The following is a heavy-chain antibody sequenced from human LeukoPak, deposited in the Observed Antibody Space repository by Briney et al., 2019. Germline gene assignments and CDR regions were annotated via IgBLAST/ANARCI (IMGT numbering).Heavy chain of an antibody. J-gene: IGHJ4*02. D-gene: IGHD2-2*02. CDR2: IWYDGSNK. V-gene: IGHV3-33*01. CDR3: ARGIVVVPAVIAAAGPSDY. CDR1: GFTVSSYG. Sequence: GGSLRLSCAASGFTVSSYGMHWVRQAPGKGLEWVAVIWYDGSNKYYADSVKGRFTISRDNSKNTLYLQMNSLRAEDTAVYYCARGIVVVPAVIAAAGPSDYWGQGTLVTVSS.